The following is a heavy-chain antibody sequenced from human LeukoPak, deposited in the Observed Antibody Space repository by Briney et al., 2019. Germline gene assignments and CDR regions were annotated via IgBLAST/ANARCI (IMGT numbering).Heavy chain of an antibody. CDR3: TRIIVEVPGVSDYCDS. CDR2: ISSSGGST. D-gene: IGHD2-2*01. J-gene: IGHJ4*02. V-gene: IGHV3-23*01. Sequence: GGSLRLSCAASGFTFSNYAMSWVRQAPGKGLEWVSAISSSGGSTYYADSVKGRFTISRDNAKNSLYLQMNSLRAEDTAVYYCTRIIVEVPGVSDYCDSWGQGTLVTVSS. CDR1: GFTFSNYA.